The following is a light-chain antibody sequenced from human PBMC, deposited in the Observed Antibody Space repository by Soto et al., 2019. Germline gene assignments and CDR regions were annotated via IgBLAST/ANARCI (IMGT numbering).Light chain of an antibody. CDR1: QSISSW. Sequence: DIQMTQSPSTLSASVGARVTITCRASQSISSWLAWYQQKPGKAPKLLIYDASSLESGVPSRFNGSGSGTEFTLTISSLQPDDFATYYCQQYNSYPWTFGQGTKVEIK. J-gene: IGKJ1*01. CDR2: DAS. CDR3: QQYNSYPWT. V-gene: IGKV1-5*01.